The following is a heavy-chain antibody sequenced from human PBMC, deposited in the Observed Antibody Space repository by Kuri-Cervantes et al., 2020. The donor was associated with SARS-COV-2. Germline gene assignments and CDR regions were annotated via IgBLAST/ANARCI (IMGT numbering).Heavy chain of an antibody. CDR1: GLTFSSYW. V-gene: IGHV3-21*04. J-gene: IGHJ3*02. CDR3: ARGLGTADAFDI. D-gene: IGHD1-1*01. Sequence: GESLKISCVVSGLTFSSYWMTWVRQAPGKGLEWVSYISHSRSDIYYADSVKGRFTISRDNAKNSLYLQMNSLRAEDTAVYYCARGLGTADAFDIWGQGTRGTGSS. CDR2: ISHSRSDI.